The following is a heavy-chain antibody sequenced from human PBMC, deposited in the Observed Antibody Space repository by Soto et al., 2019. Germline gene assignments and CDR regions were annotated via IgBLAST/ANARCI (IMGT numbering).Heavy chain of an antibody. CDR1: GFTFDHYA. Sequence: SLRLSCAASGFTFDHYAMHWVRQAPGKGLEWVSGISGNSGSIGYADSVKGRFTISRDNAKNSLYLQMNSLRAEDTALYYCAKGGANYYGSGGWDYWGQGTPVTVS. V-gene: IGHV3-9*01. CDR3: AKGGANYYGSGGWDY. CDR2: ISGNSGSI. J-gene: IGHJ4*02. D-gene: IGHD3-10*01.